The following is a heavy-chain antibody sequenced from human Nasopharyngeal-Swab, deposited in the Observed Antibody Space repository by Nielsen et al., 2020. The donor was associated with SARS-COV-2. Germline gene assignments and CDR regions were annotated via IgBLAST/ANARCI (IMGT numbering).Heavy chain of an antibody. Sequence: GESLKISCAASGFTVSSNYMSWVRQAPGKGLEWVSVIYSGGSTYYADSVKGRFTISRDNSKNTLFLQINSLRAEDTAVYYCAKDGLRGGMITFGEVIEYYLDFWGQGTLVTVSS. CDR2: IYSGGST. D-gene: IGHD3-16*02. CDR1: GFTVSSNY. V-gene: IGHV3-66*02. CDR3: AKDGLRGGMITFGEVIEYYLDF. J-gene: IGHJ4*02.